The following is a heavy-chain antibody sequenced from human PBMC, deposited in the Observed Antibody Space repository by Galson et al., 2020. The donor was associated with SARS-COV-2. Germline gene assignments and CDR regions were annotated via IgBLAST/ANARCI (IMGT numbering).Heavy chain of an antibody. CDR1: GYTFTSYG. V-gene: IGHV1-18*04. D-gene: IGHD3-9*01. J-gene: IGHJ5*02. Sequence: GESLKISCKASGYTFTSYGISWVRQAPGQGLEWMGWISAYNGHTKYAQKLQGRVTMTTDTSTSTAYMELRSLRSDDTAVYYCARSNYDILTGYYPRNLYNWFDPWGQGTLVTVSS. CDR2: ISAYNGHT. CDR3: ARSNYDILTGYYPRNLYNWFDP.